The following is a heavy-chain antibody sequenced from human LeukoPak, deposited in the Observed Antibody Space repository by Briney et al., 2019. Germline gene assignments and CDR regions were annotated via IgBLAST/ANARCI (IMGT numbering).Heavy chain of an antibody. Sequence: ASVKVSCKASGYTFTGYYMHWVRQAPGQGLERMGWINPNSGGTNYAQKFQGRVAMTRDTSISTAYTELSRLRSDDTAVYYCARDRGAAASYYYMDVWGKGTTVTVSS. CDR2: INPNSGGT. V-gene: IGHV1-2*02. D-gene: IGHD6-13*01. CDR1: GYTFTGYY. CDR3: ARDRGAAASYYYMDV. J-gene: IGHJ6*03.